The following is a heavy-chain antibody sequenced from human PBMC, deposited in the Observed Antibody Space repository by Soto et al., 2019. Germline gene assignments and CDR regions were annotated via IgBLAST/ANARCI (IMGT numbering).Heavy chain of an antibody. J-gene: IGHJ3*02. D-gene: IGHD2-21*02. V-gene: IGHV3-49*03. CDR2: IRSKAYGGTT. CDR3: TRGLVGGNSVLWAFDI. CDR1: GFTFGDYA. Sequence: GGSLRLSCTASGFTFGDYAMSWFRQAPGKGLEWVGFIRSKAYGGTTEYAASVKGRFTISRDDSKSIAYLQMNSLKTEDTAVYYCTRGLVGGNSVLWAFDIWGQGTMVTVSS.